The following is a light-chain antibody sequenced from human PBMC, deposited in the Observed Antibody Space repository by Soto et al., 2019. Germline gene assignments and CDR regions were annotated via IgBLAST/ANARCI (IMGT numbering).Light chain of an antibody. Sequence: EIVMTQSPATLSVSPGERATLSCRASQSVNSNLAWYQQKPGQAPKLLIYGASTRATGVPARFSGSGCGTEFTLTVSSLQSEDFAVYFCQQYNNWPTFGQGTKVEIK. J-gene: IGKJ1*01. CDR3: QQYNNWPT. CDR1: QSVNSN. CDR2: GAS. V-gene: IGKV3-15*01.